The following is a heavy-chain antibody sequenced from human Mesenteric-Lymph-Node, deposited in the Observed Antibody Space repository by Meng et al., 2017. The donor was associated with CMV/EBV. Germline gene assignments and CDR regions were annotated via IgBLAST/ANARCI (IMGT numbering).Heavy chain of an antibody. CDR1: GFTFSRSW. V-gene: IGHV3-7*01. CDR3: ARDSDCGGDCHGASSDL. J-gene: IGHJ3*01. D-gene: IGHD2-21*01. Sequence: GESLKISCTGSGFTFSRSWMNWVRQAPGKGLEWVANIRSDGGDKYFVDSVKGRFTISRDNARNSVYLQMNSLRVEDTALYYCARDSDCGGDCHGASSDLWGPGTMVTVSS. CDR2: IRSDGGDK.